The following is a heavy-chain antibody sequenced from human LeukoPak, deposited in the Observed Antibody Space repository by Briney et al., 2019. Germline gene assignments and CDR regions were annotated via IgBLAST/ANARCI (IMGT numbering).Heavy chain of an antibody. CDR3: ARDPKSAVAADWFDP. Sequence: KTSETLSLTCTVSGVSISSISYYWGWIRQPPGKGLEWIASIYYSGITYYNPSLKSRVTISLDTSNNRFSLKLSSVTAADTAVYYCARDPKSAVAADWFDPWGQGTLVTVSS. V-gene: IGHV4-39*07. CDR2: IYYSGIT. CDR1: GVSISSISYY. D-gene: IGHD6-19*01. J-gene: IGHJ5*01.